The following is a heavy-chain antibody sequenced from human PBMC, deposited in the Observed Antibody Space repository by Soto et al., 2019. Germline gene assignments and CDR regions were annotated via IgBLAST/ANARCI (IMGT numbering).Heavy chain of an antibody. Sequence: ASVKVSCKASGYTFTSYGISWVRQAPGQGLEWMGWISAYNGNTNYAQKLQGRVTMTTDTSTSTAYMELRSLRSEDTAVYYCASTNPIAARHDYYYGMDVWGQGTTVTVSS. D-gene: IGHD6-6*01. CDR2: ISAYNGNT. V-gene: IGHV1-18*04. CDR1: GYTFTSYG. J-gene: IGHJ6*02. CDR3: ASTNPIAARHDYYYGMDV.